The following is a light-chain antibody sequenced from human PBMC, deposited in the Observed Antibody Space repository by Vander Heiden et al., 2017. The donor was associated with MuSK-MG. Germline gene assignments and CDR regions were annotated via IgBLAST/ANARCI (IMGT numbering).Light chain of an antibody. Sequence: NLVLTQPHSVSESPGKTVTISCTANSGAIGGNYVHWYQQRPGSAPTTVIYEDRHRPSGVPDRFSGSIDKSSNSASLTISGLRTDDEADYYCQSYAGSSVIFGGGTKLTVL. CDR3: QSYAGSSVI. CDR2: EDR. CDR1: SGAIGGNY. V-gene: IGLV6-57*02. J-gene: IGLJ2*01.